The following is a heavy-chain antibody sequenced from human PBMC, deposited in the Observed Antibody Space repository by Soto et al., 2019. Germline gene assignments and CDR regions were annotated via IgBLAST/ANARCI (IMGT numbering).Heavy chain of an antibody. J-gene: IGHJ6*02. CDR1: GGSIRSGGYY. V-gene: IGHV4-31*03. D-gene: IGHD5-18*01. CDR3: ARDRLMATAGTARHYFGLDV. Sequence: SETLSLTCTVSGGSIRSGGYYWSWVRQNPRKGLEWIGNIYYSGNTYYNPSLKSRLTISVDTSKNQFSLNLSSVTAADTAVYYCARDRLMATAGTARHYFGLDVWGQGTTVTVSS. CDR2: IYYSGNT.